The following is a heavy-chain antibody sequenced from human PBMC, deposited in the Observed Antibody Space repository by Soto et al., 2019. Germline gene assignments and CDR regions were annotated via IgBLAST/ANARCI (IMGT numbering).Heavy chain of an antibody. J-gene: IGHJ4*02. CDR2: ISGSGGST. Sequence: EVQLLESGGGLVQPGGSLRLSCAASGFTFSSYAMSWVRQAPGKGLEWVSAISGSGGSTYYADSVKGRFTISRENSKYTLYMQMKSLRAEHTAVYYCAKELRWFGKDVDPAQDWGQGTLVTVSS. V-gene: IGHV3-23*01. D-gene: IGHD3-10*01. CDR1: GFTFSSYA. CDR3: AKELRWFGKDVDPAQD.